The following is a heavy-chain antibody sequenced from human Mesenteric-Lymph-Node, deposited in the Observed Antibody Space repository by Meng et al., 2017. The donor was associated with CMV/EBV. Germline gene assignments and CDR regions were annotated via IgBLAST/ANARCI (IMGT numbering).Heavy chain of an antibody. D-gene: IGHD5-24*01. CDR2: ISGSGSTI. CDR3: ARGLRWLQAKN. CDR1: RFAFSDNE. J-gene: IGHJ4*02. V-gene: IGHV3-48*03. Sequence: GESLKISCAASRFAFSDNEMNWVRQAPGKGLEWVSFISGSGSTIYYADSVKGRFTISRDNAQNLLYLQMNSLRAEDTAVYYCARGLRWLQAKNWGQGTLVTVSS.